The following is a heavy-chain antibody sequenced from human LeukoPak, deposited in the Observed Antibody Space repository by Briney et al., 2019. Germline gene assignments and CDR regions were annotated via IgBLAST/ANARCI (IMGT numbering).Heavy chain of an antibody. Sequence: PGGSLRLSCAASGFTFSNYWMSWVRQAPGKGLEWVANIKEDGSEKYYVDSVKGRFTISRHNAKNSLYLQMNSLRAEDTAVYYCARMAGLSCFDPWGQGTLVTVSS. CDR1: GFTFSNYW. J-gene: IGHJ5*02. CDR2: IKEDGSEK. D-gene: IGHD5-24*01. V-gene: IGHV3-7*01. CDR3: ARMAGLSCFDP.